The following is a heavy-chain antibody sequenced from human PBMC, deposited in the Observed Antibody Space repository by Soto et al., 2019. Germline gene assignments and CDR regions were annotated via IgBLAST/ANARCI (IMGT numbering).Heavy chain of an antibody. CDR1: GYTFTSYA. CDR3: ARVRITMVRGVMKNPNINDAFDI. J-gene: IGHJ3*02. V-gene: IGHV1-3*01. Sequence: ASVKVSCKASGYTFTSYAMHWVRQAPGQRLEWMGWINAGNGNTKYSQKFQGRVTITRDTSASTAYMELSSLRSEDTAVYYCARVRITMVRGVMKNPNINDAFDIWGQGTMVTVSS. D-gene: IGHD3-10*01. CDR2: INAGNGNT.